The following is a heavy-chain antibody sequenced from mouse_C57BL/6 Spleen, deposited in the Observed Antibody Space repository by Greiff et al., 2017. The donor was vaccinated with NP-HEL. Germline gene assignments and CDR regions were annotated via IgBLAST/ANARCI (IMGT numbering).Heavy chain of an antibody. J-gene: IGHJ3*01. CDR1: GYAFSSYW. CDR2: IYPGDGDT. D-gene: IGHD1-1*01. Sequence: QVQLQQSGAELVKPGASVKISCKASGYAFSSYWMNWVKQRPGKGLEWIGQIYPGDGDTNYNGKFKGKATLTADKSSSTAYMQLSSLTSEDSAVYFCARGDTVVAPSLAYWGQGTLVTVSA. CDR3: ARGDTVVAPSLAY. V-gene: IGHV1-80*01.